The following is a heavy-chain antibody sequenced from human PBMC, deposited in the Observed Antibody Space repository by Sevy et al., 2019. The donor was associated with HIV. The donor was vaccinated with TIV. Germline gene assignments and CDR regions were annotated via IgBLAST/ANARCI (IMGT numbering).Heavy chain of an antibody. CDR1: GFTFSSYA. V-gene: IGHV3-30*04. J-gene: IGHJ4*02. Sequence: GGSLRLSCAASGFTFSSYAMHWVRQAPGTGLEWVAVISYDGSNKYYADSVKGRFTISRDNSKNTLYLQMNSLRAEDTAVYYCARPRRGIAAAGTAGPFDYWGQGTLVTVSS. CDR3: ARPRRGIAAAGTAGPFDY. CDR2: ISYDGSNK. D-gene: IGHD6-13*01.